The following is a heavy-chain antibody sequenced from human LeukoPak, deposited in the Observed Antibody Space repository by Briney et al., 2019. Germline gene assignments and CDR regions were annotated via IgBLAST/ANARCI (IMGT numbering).Heavy chain of an antibody. D-gene: IGHD6-6*01. CDR2: IRYDGSNK. Sequence: PGGSLRLSCAASGFTFSSYGMHWVRQAPGKGLEWVAFIRYDGSNKYYADSVKGRFTISRDNSKNTLYLQMNSLRAEDTAVYYCAKPTRSADWYFDLWGRGTLVTVSS. V-gene: IGHV3-30*02. J-gene: IGHJ2*01. CDR3: AKPTRSADWYFDL. CDR1: GFTFSSYG.